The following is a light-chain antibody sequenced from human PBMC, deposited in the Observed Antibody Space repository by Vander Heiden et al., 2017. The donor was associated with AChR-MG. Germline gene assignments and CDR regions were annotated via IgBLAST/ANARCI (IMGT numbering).Light chain of an antibody. CDR3: QVWETNRGV. CDR1: KIESYS. V-gene: IGLV3-21*01. J-gene: IGLJ3*02. CDR2: HDS. Sequence: SYVLSQPPSVSVAPGKTARLTCGGDKIESYSVHWYQQRPGQAPVLVMYHDSDRPSGIPDRFSGSNSGNKATLSITRVEAGDEADYYCQVWETNRGVFGGGTKLTV.